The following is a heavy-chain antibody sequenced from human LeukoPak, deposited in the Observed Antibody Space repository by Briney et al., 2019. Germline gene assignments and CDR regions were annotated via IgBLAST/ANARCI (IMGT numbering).Heavy chain of an antibody. D-gene: IGHD2-15*01. J-gene: IGHJ4*02. CDR2: INPSGGST. Sequence: ASVKVSCKASGYTFTSYYMHWVRQAPGQGLEWMGIINPSGGSTSYAQKFQGRVTMTRDTSTSTVYMELSSLRSEDTAVYYCARGARLYCSGGSCYSGYWGQGALVTVSS. V-gene: IGHV1-46*01. CDR1: GYTFTSYY. CDR3: ARGARLYCSGGSCYSGY.